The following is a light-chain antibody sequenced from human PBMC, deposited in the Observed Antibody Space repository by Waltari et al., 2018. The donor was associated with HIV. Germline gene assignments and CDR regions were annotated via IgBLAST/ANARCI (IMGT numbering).Light chain of an antibody. CDR2: RDA. CDR3: HVWDSNTEI. Sequence: SYEVTQPLSVSVALGQTATITCGGTNIGTKNVHWYRQKPGQAPVLVIYRDANRPSGVHERFSGSNSGNTATLTISRAQAGDEADYYCHVWDSNTEIFGTGTKVTVL. CDR1: NIGTKN. V-gene: IGLV3-9*01. J-gene: IGLJ1*01.